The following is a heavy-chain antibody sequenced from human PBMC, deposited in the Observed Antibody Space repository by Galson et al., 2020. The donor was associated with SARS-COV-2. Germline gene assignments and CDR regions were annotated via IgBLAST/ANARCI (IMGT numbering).Heavy chain of an antibody. CDR1: GYIFTGYY. V-gene: IGHV1-2*06. J-gene: IGHJ4*01. CDR3: ALGYSGSGTYFDC. CDR2: INPNSGGT. D-gene: IGHD3-10*01. Sequence: ASVKVSCKASGYIFTGYYMHWVRQAPGHGLEWMGRINPNSGGTNYAQRFQGGVTMTRDTSISTAYLELSRLRSDNTAVYYCALGYSGSGTYFDCCGHGTLVTVSS.